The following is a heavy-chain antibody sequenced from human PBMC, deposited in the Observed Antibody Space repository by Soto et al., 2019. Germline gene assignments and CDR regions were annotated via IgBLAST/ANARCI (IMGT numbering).Heavy chain of an antibody. J-gene: IGHJ4*02. V-gene: IGHV3-30*18. CDR3: AKARTGTRGGTDY. Sequence: QVQLVESGGGVVQPGRSLRLSCAASGFTFSSYGMHWVRQAPGKGLEWVAVISYDGSNKYYADSVKGRFTISRDNSKNPLYLQMNSLRAEDTAVYYCAKARTGTRGGTDYWGQGTLVTVSS. CDR2: ISYDGSNK. CDR1: GFTFSSYG. D-gene: IGHD1-7*01.